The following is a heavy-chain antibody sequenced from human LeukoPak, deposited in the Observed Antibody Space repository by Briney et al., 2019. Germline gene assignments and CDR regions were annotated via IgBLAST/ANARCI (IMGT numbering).Heavy chain of an antibody. D-gene: IGHD6-6*01. J-gene: IGHJ4*02. CDR1: GYTVTSYY. V-gene: IGHV1-46*01. CDR2: INPSGGST. Sequence: ASVKVSCKASGYTVTSYYTHWVRQAPGQGLEWMGIINPSGGSTSYAQKFKGRVTMTRDTSTSTVHMELSSLRSEDTAVYYCARVGIAARYYFDYWGQGTLVTVSS. CDR3: ARVGIAARYYFDY.